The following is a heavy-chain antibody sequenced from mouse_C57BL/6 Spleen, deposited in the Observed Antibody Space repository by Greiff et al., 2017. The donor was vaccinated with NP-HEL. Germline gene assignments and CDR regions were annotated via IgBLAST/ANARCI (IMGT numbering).Heavy chain of an antibody. D-gene: IGHD4-1*01. J-gene: IGHJ2*01. Sequence: VQLQESGPELVKPGASVKISCKASGYAFSSSWMNWVKQRPGKGLEWIGRIYPGDGDTNYNGKFKGKATLTADKSSSTAYMQLSSLTSEDSAVYFCARSRPNWDVYFDYWGQGTTLTVSS. V-gene: IGHV1-82*01. CDR3: ARSRPNWDVYFDY. CDR1: GYAFSSSW. CDR2: IYPGDGDT.